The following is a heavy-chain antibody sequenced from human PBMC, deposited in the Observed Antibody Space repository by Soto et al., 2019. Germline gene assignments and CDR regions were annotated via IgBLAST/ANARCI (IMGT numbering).Heavy chain of an antibody. CDR3: AKAKDIVLMVYARSLSWFDP. V-gene: IGHV3-23*01. D-gene: IGHD2-8*01. Sequence: PGGSLRLSCAASGFTFSSYAMSWVRQAPGKGLEWVSAISGSGGSTYYADSVKGRFTISRDNSKNTLYLQMNSLRAEDTAVYYCAKAKDIVLMVYARSLSWFDPWGQGTLVTVSS. J-gene: IGHJ5*02. CDR1: GFTFSSYA. CDR2: ISGSGGST.